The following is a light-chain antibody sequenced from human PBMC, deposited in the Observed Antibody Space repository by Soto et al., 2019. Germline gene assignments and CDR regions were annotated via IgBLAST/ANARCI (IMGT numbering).Light chain of an antibody. CDR3: QQYTSFSWT. CDR1: QSIRRW. J-gene: IGKJ1*01. V-gene: IGKV1-5*03. CDR2: EAS. Sequence: DIQMTQSPSTLSAFVGDRVTITCRASQSIRRWLAWFQQKPGKAPKLLIYEASTLESGVPSRFSASGSGTEFTLTISSLRPDDFATYYCQQYTSFSWTFGQGTKVDIK.